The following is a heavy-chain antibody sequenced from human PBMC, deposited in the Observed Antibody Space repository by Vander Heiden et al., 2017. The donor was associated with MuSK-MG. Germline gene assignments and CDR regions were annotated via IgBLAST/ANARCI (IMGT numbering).Heavy chain of an antibody. V-gene: IGHV3-48*01. D-gene: IGHD3-10*01. J-gene: IGHJ4*02. CDR1: GVTFISYG. CDR2: ISISSSTI. Sequence: EVQLLESGGGVVQHGGSLRLSCPASGVTFISYGMNWVRQAPGKGREWVSYISISSSTIYYAASVKGRFTISIDNAKNSLYLQMNSLRSEDTAVYYCARDGSDYWGQGTLVTVSS. CDR3: ARDGSDY.